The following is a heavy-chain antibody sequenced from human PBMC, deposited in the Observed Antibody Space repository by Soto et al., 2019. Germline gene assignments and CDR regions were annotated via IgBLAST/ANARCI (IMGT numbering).Heavy chain of an antibody. Sequence: EVQLVESGGGLVQPGGSLRLSCAASGFTFSRYWMHWVRQAPGKGLVWVSRISSDGSSTNYADSVKGRFTISRDNAKNTLYLQMNSLRAEDTAVYYGARSAALIAPSDYWGQGTLVTVSS. D-gene: IGHD6-13*01. CDR3: ARSAALIAPSDY. J-gene: IGHJ4*02. CDR2: ISSDGSST. CDR1: GFTFSRYW. V-gene: IGHV3-74*01.